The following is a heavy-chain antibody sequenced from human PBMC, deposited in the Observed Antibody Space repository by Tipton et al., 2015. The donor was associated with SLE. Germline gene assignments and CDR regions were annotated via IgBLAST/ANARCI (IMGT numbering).Heavy chain of an antibody. CDR1: GYTFTSYG. D-gene: IGHD1-26*01. CDR3: ARDSTHSGSFRYYFCFGLDV. Sequence: QSGAEVKKPGASVKVSCKASGYTFTSYGISWVRQAPGQGLEWMGWISAYTGNTNYAQKLQGRVTMTTDTSTTTAYMELRSLRSDDTAMYYCARDSTHSGSFRYYFCFGLDVWGQGTTVPVSS. J-gene: IGHJ6*02. CDR2: ISAYTGNT. V-gene: IGHV1-18*01.